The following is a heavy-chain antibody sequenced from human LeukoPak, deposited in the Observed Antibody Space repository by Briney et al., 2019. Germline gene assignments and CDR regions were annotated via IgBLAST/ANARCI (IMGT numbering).Heavy chain of an antibody. Sequence: SGGSLRLSCAASGFTFSSYEMNWVRQAPGKGLEWVSYISSSGSTIYYADSVKGRFTISRDNAKNSLYLQMNSLRAEDTAVYYCARHAVYYDSSGYLIGYFDYWGQGTLVTVSS. CDR2: ISSSGSTI. CDR1: GFTFSSYE. D-gene: IGHD3-22*01. V-gene: IGHV3-48*03. J-gene: IGHJ4*02. CDR3: ARHAVYYDSSGYLIGYFDY.